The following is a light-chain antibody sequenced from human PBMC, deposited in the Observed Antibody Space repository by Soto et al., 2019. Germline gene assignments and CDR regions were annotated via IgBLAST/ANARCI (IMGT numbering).Light chain of an antibody. CDR2: SSI. Sequence: QSVLTQPPSASGTPGQRVTISCSGSASNIGSKSVNWYQQFPGTAPKLLIYSSIYRPSWVPARMSASKSGTSASLAISGLQSEDEADYYCAAWDDSLDEYVFGTGTKVTVL. J-gene: IGLJ1*01. CDR1: ASNIGSKS. CDR3: AAWDDSLDEYV. V-gene: IGLV1-44*01.